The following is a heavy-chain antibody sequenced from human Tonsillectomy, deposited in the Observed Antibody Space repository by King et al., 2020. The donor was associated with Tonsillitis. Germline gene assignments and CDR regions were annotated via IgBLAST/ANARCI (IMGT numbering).Heavy chain of an antibody. CDR3: VRPSCYDSRVYAFAI. D-gene: IGHD3-22*01. J-gene: IGHJ3*02. V-gene: IGHV3-64D*06. CDR1: GFTFSTYP. Sequence: VQLVESGGGLLQPGGSLRLSCSASGFTFSTYPMYWVRQAPGKGLEYVSDIRSNGDSINYADSVKGRFSISRDNSKNTLFLQMSSLRVEDTAVYYCVRPSCYDSRVYAFAIGGQGTLVPVSS. CDR2: IRSNGDSI.